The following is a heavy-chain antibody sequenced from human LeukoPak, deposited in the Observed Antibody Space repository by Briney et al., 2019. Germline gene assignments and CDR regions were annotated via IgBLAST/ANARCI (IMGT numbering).Heavy chain of an antibody. D-gene: IGHD4-11*01. CDR1: GGSISSGGYY. V-gene: IGHV4-30-2*01. CDR3: ASRGVTRWSYFDY. CDR2: IYHSGST. J-gene: IGHJ4*02. Sequence: PSQTLSLTCTVSGGSISSGGYYWSWIRQPPGKGLEWIGYIYHSGSTYYNPSLKSRVTISVDRSKNQFSLKLSSVTAADTAVYYCASRGVTRWSYFDYWGQGTLVTVSS.